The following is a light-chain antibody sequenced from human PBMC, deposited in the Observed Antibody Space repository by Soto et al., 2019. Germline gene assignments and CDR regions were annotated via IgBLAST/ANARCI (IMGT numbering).Light chain of an antibody. CDR1: NSDVGGYNY. V-gene: IGLV2-14*01. CDR3: SSYTGNGAWV. Sequence: QSALTQPASVSGSPGQSITISCTGTNSDVGGYNYVSWYQQHPGKAPELMIYEVSHRPSGVSNRFSGSKSDNTASLTISGLQAEDEADYYCSSYTGNGAWVFGGGTKVTVL. J-gene: IGLJ3*02. CDR2: EVS.